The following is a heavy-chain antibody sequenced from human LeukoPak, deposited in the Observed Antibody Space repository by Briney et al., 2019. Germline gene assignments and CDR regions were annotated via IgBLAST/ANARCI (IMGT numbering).Heavy chain of an antibody. J-gene: IGHJ5*02. D-gene: IGHD3-10*01. CDR2: INHSGST. CDR1: GGSFSGYY. V-gene: IGHV4-34*01. Sequence: SETLSLTCAVYGGSFSGYYWSWLRQPPGKGLEWMGEINHSGSTNYNPSLKSRVTISVDTSKIQFSLKLSSVTAADTAVYYCARHRRVVWNYYGSGSYLGWFDPWGQGTLVTVSS. CDR3: ARHRRVVWNYYGSGSYLGWFDP.